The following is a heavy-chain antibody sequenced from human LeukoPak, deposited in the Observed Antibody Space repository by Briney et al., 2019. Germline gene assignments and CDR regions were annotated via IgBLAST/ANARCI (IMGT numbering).Heavy chain of an antibody. J-gene: IGHJ5*02. D-gene: IGHD1-1*01. Sequence: SETLSLTCTVSGYSISTGYYWGWIRQPPGEGLEWIGYIYTSGSTNYNPSLKSRVTISVDTSKNQFSLKLSSVTAADTAVYYCARLDDSWFDPWGQGTLVTVSS. CDR3: ARLDDSWFDP. CDR1: GYSISTGYY. V-gene: IGHV4-38-2*02. CDR2: IYTSGST.